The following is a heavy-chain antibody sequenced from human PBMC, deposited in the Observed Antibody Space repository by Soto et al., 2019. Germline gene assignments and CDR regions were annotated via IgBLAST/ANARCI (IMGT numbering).Heavy chain of an antibody. Sequence: SDTLSLTCTVSGGSISSDNYHWTWIRQSPGKGLEWIGYIYYSGSIFYNPSFKSRVTISVDTSKNQFSLQLSSVTAADTAVYFCAREDDGGDRDYYGLDVWGQGTTVTVSS. J-gene: IGHJ6*02. D-gene: IGHD2-21*02. V-gene: IGHV4-30-4*02. CDR3: AREDDGGDRDYYGLDV. CDR2: IYYSGSI. CDR1: GGSISSDNYH.